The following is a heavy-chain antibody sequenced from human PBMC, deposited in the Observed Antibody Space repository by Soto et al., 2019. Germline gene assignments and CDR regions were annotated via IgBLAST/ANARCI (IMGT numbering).Heavy chain of an antibody. D-gene: IGHD6-13*01. CDR2: IFSTDEK. CDR1: GFSLSNAGLG. Sequence: QVTVKESGPVLVKPTETLTLTCTVSGFSLSNAGLGVSWIRQPPGKALEWLAHIFSTDEKSYSTSLKSRLTIPKDPSKSQVVLTLTNMDPVDTATYYCASAYTTSWYWFDPWGPGTLVTVSS. J-gene: IGHJ5*02. CDR3: ASAYTTSWYWFDP. V-gene: IGHV2-26*01.